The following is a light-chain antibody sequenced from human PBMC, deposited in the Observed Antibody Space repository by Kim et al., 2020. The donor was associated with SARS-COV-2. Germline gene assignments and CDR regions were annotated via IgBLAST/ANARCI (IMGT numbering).Light chain of an antibody. V-gene: IGKV4-1*01. CDR2: WAS. Sequence: ATINCKSSQDVFYSPRNKNYLAWYQQKPGQPPNLLIYWASTRESGVPDRFSGSGSGTDFTLTISDLQAEDVAVYYCQQYETTPPTFGQGTKVDIK. J-gene: IGKJ1*01. CDR3: QQYETTPPT. CDR1: QDVFYSPRNKNY.